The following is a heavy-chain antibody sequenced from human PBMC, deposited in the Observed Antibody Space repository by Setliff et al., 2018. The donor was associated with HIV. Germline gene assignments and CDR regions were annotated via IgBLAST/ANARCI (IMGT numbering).Heavy chain of an antibody. CDR3: ASARIPTGGTSTSLDF. CDR2: ISYDGSTT. J-gene: IGHJ4*02. V-gene: IGHV3-30*01. D-gene: IGHD1-1*01. CDR1: GFTFSTYW. Sequence: GGSLRLSCAASGFTFSTYWMHWVRQAPGKGLEWVSAISYDGSTTYYADSVKGRFTISRDNSKNTLYVQVNSLRPEDTGVYYCASARIPTGGTSTSLDFWGQGALVTVSS.